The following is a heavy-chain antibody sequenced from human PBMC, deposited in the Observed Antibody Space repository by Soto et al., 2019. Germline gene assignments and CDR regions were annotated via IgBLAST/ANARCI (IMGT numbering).Heavy chain of an antibody. V-gene: IGHV4-59*08. CDR3: ARPSKEWLANDAFDF. D-gene: IGHD6-19*01. CDR1: GGSISNSY. CDR2: IFRTGST. J-gene: IGHJ3*01. Sequence: QVQLQESGPGLVKSSETLSLTCTVSGGSISNSYWSWIRQPPGKGLEWIGFIFRTGSTNYNPSVKSRVTISVDTSKNQFSLDLRSVTAADTAVYYCARPSKEWLANDAFDFWGQGTMVTVSS.